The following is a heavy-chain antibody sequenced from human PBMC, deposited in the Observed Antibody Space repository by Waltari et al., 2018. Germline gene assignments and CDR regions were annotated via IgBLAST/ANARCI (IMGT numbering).Heavy chain of an antibody. CDR3: AKDYNPSGSSAGWSFQH. D-gene: IGHD1-26*01. Sequence: QVQLVESGGGVVQPGRSLRLSCAASGFTFSSYGMPWVRQAPGKGLEWVAVIWYDGSNKYYADSVKGRFTISRDNSKNTLYLQMNSLRAEDTAVYYCAKDYNPSGSSAGWSFQHWGQGTLVTVSS. CDR1: GFTFSSYG. J-gene: IGHJ1*01. CDR2: IWYDGSNK. V-gene: IGHV3-33*06.